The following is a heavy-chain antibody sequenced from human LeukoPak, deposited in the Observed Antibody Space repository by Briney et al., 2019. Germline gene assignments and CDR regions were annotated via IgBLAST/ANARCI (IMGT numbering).Heavy chain of an antibody. V-gene: IGHV4-39*01. CDR1: GGSIRSGSYY. CDR3: ARPYRIRSAFDI. J-gene: IGHJ3*02. D-gene: IGHD2-2*02. CDR2: IYYSGST. Sequence: SETLSLTCTVSGGSIRSGSYYWGWIRQPPGKGLEWIGSIYYSGSTYYNPSLKSRVTISIDMSKSQFSLKLTSVTAADTAVYYCARPYRIRSAFDIWGQGTMVTVSS.